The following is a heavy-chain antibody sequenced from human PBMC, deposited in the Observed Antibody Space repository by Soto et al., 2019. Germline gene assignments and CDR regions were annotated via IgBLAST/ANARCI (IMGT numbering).Heavy chain of an antibody. CDR1: GGSISSYY. CDR3: ARDGGSSSWSDAFDI. V-gene: IGHV4-59*06. D-gene: IGHD6-13*01. J-gene: IGHJ3*02. CDR2: IYYSGST. Sequence: PSETLSLTCTVSGGSISSYYWSWIRQHPGKGLEWIGYIYYSGSTYYNPSLKSRVTISVDTSKNQFSLKLSSVTAADTAVYYCARDGGSSSWSDAFDIWGQGTMVTVSS.